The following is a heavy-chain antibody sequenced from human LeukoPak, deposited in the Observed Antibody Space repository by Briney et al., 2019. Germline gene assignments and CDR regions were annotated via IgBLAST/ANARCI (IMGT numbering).Heavy chain of an antibody. CDR3: ARERSPRGGGSWYYFDH. Sequence: SETLSLTCTVSGGFVSSNNYYWSWIRQPPGKGLEWIGNIYYSGNTNYNPSLKGRVTTSVVTSKNQFSLRLSYVTPADTAVYYCARERSPRGGGSWYYFDHWGQGALVTVSS. CDR1: GGFVSSNNYY. V-gene: IGHV4-61*01. D-gene: IGHD2-15*01. CDR2: IYYSGNT. J-gene: IGHJ4*02.